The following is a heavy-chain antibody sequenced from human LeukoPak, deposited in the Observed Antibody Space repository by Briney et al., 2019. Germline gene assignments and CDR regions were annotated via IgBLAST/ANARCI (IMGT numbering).Heavy chain of an antibody. V-gene: IGHV3-72*01. CDR1: GFTFSDHY. CDR2: ARNKANSYTT. D-gene: IGHD2-21*02. Sequence: GGSLRLSCAASGFTFSDHYMDWVRQAPGEGLEWVGRARNKANSYTTEFAASVKGRFTISRDVSKDPLYLQMNSLKTEDTAVYYCARAGLVVVTAKKSDAFDVWGQGTMVTVSS. CDR3: ARAGLVVVTAKKSDAFDV. J-gene: IGHJ3*01.